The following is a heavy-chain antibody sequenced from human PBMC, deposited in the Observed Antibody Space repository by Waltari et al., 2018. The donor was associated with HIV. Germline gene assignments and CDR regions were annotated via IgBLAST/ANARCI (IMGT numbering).Heavy chain of an antibody. Sequence: EVQLVESGGGLVQPGGSLRLSCAASGFTFSSYWMRWVRQAPGKGLEWVANKKQDGSEKYYWDSVKGRFTIARDNAKNSLYLQMNSLRAEDTAVYYCARDLYSSGWGYFDYWGQGTLVTVSS. D-gene: IGHD6-19*01. J-gene: IGHJ4*02. CDR2: KKQDGSEK. V-gene: IGHV3-7*01. CDR3: ARDLYSSGWGYFDY. CDR1: GFTFSSYW.